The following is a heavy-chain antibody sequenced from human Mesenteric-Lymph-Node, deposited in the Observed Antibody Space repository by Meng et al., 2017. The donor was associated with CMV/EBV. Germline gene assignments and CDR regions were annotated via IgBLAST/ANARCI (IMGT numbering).Heavy chain of an antibody. V-gene: IGHV1-2*02. CDR2: LNPDSGGT. J-gene: IGHJ3*01. CDR1: GYTFSDYY. D-gene: IGHD3-22*01. CDR3: ARSLGYYDSRGYYTDYDALND. Sequence: ASVKVSCKASGYTFSDYYMHWVRQAPGQGLEWMGWLNPDSGGTNTAQKFQGRVTMTRDTSMRTVYMELRWLRHDDTAMYYCARSLGYYDSRGYYTDYDALNDWGQGTKVTVS.